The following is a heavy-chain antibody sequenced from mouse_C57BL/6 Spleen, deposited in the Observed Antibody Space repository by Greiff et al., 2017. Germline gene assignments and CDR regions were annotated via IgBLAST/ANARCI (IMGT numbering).Heavy chain of an antibody. J-gene: IGHJ2*01. CDR2: IDPETGGT. D-gene: IGHD2-2*01. V-gene: IGHV1-15*01. Sequence: QVHVKQSGAELVRPGASVTLSCKASGYTFTDYEMHWVKQTPVHGLEWIGAIDPETGGTAYNQKFKGKAILTADKSSSTAYMELRSLTSEDSAVYYCTRENGNDVDGWGQGTTLTVST. CDR3: TRENGNDVDG. CDR1: GYTFTDYE.